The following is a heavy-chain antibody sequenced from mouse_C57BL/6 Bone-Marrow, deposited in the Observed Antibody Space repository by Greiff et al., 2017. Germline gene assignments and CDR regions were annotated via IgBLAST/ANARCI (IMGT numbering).Heavy chain of an antibody. Sequence: VQLQQSGAELMKPGASVKLSCKATGYTFTGYWIEWVKQRPGHGLEWIGEILPGSGSTNYNEKFKGKATFTADTSSTTAYMQRSSLTTEDSAIYYCARNGITTVVSYFEYWGQGTTLTVTA. CDR1: GYTFTGYW. CDR3: ARNGITTVVSYFEY. V-gene: IGHV1-9*01. CDR2: ILPGSGST. J-gene: IGHJ2*01. D-gene: IGHD1-1*01.